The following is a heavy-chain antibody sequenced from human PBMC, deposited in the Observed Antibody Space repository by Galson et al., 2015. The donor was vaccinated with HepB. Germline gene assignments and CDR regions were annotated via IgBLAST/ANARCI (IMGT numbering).Heavy chain of an antibody. CDR2: FDPEDGET. Sequence: SVTVSCKVSGYTLTELSMHWVRQAPGKGLEWMGGFDPEDGETIYAQKFQGRVTMTEDTSTDTAYMELSSLRSEDTAVYYCATDNRGFTMVRGKPYYFDYWGQGTLVTVSS. CDR1: GYTLTELS. V-gene: IGHV1-24*01. CDR3: ATDNRGFTMVRGKPYYFDY. D-gene: IGHD3-10*01. J-gene: IGHJ4*02.